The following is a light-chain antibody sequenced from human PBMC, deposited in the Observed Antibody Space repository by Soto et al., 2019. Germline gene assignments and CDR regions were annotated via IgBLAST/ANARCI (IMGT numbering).Light chain of an antibody. V-gene: IGKV3-11*01. CDR2: DAS. CDR3: QQRLNWPPG. Sequence: EIVLTQSPGTLSLSPGERATLSCRASQTVSSSSLAWYQQRPGQAPRLLIYDASNRATGVPARFSGSRSGTDFTLTISDLEPADFGLYYCQQRLNWPPGFGQGTKVDI. J-gene: IGKJ1*01. CDR1: QTVSSSS.